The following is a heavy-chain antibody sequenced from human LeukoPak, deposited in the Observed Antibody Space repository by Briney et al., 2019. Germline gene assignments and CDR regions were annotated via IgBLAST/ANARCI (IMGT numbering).Heavy chain of an antibody. CDR2: INHSGST. D-gene: IGHD3-10*01. CDR3: ARDRKYGSETLRRLDY. Sequence: SETLSLTCAVYDGSFSGYYWSWIRQPPGKGLEWIGEINHSGSTNYNPSLKSRVTISVDTSKNQFSLKLSSVTVADSAVYYCARDRKYGSETLRRLDYWGQGTLVTVSS. CDR1: DGSFSGYY. V-gene: IGHV4-34*01. J-gene: IGHJ4*02.